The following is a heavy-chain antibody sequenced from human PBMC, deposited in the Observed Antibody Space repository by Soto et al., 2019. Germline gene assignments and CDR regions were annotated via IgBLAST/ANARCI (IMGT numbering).Heavy chain of an antibody. Sequence: LAPTCAISGESVSSNSAAWNWIRQSPSRGVEWLGRTYYSSKWDNDDAISVKGRITINPDTSKNQFSLQLNSVTPEYTAVYYSARVGGASADYWAQGTLVT. J-gene: IGHJ4*02. CDR2: TYYSSKWDN. CDR3: ARVGGASADY. D-gene: IGHD1-26*01. V-gene: IGHV6-1*01. CDR1: GESVSSNSAA.